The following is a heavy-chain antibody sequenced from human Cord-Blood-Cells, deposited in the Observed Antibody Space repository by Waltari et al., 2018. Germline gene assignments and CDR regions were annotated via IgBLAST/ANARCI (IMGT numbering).Heavy chain of an antibody. V-gene: IGHV3-73*02. Sequence: EVQLVESGGGLVQPGGSLKLSCAASGFTFSGSAMHWVRQASGKGLEWVGRIRSKANIDATAYAASVKGRFTISRDDSKNTAYLQMNSLKTEDTAVYYCTRLDSRGLSWGQGTLVTVSS. CDR3: TRLDSRGLS. CDR1: GFTFSGSA. CDR2: IRSKANIDAT. J-gene: IGHJ4*02.